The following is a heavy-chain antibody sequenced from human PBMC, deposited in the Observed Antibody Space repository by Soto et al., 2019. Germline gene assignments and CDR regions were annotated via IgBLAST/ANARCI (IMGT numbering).Heavy chain of an antibody. D-gene: IGHD2-15*01. J-gene: IGHJ4*02. Sequence: PGGSLRLSCASSVFTFISYAMHWVRQAPGKGLEWVAVISYDGSNKYYADSVKGRFTISRDNSKNTLYLQMNSLRAEDTAVYYCARDFNSDGSFGWGQGTLVTVSS. CDR1: VFTFISYA. V-gene: IGHV3-30-3*01. CDR3: ARDFNSDGSFG. CDR2: ISYDGSNK.